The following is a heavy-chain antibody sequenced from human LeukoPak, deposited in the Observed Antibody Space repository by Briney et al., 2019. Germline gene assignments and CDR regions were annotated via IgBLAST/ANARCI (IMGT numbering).Heavy chain of an antibody. CDR3: ARDSPRAFDY. J-gene: IGHJ4*02. CDR1: GYTFTSYY. V-gene: IGHV1-46*01. Sequence: ASVKVSCKASGYTFTSYYMHSVRQAAGHELEWMGIINPSGGSTSYAQKFQGRVTMTRDTSTSTVYMELSSLRSEDTAVYYCARDSPRAFDYWGQGTLVTVSS. CDR2: INPSGGST.